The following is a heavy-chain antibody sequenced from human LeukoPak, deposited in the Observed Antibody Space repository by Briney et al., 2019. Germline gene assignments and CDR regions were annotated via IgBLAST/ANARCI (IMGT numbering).Heavy chain of an antibody. CDR1: GYTFTSYG. V-gene: IGHV1-8*01. Sequence: ASVEVSCKASGYTFTSYGINWVRQATGQGLEWMGWMNPNSGNTGYAQKFQGRVTMTRNTSISTAYMELSSLRSEDTAVYYCARADYDSSGSTRKQIDYWGQGTLVTVSS. CDR3: ARADYDSSGSTRKQIDY. CDR2: MNPNSGNT. D-gene: IGHD3-22*01. J-gene: IGHJ4*02.